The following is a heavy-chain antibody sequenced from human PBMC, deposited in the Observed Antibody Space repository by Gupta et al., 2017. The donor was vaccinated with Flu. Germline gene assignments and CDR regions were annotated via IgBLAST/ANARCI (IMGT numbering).Heavy chain of an antibody. CDR2: IWYDGSKE. CDR3: ARDFCSSTSCFSFHFDS. Sequence: VQLVESGGGVVHPGRPLRLSCTASGFTFSGIAMHWVRQAPGKGLEWVAIIWYDGSKEYYADSVKGRCSISRDNSKNTLYLQMNSLRAEDTAVYYCARDFCSSTSCFSFHFDSWGQGTLVTVSS. J-gene: IGHJ4*02. CDR1: GFTFSGIA. V-gene: IGHV3-33*01. D-gene: IGHD2-2*01.